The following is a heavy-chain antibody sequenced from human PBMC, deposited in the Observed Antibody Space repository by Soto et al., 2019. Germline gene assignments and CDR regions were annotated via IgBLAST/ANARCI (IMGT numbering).Heavy chain of an antibody. CDR2: IYTGGGT. V-gene: IGHV3-66*01. Sequence: EVQLVESGGGLVQPGGSLRLSCAPSGFTVSSNDMSWVRQAPGKGLEWVSVIYTGGGTYYADSVKGRFTISRDNSKNTLYLQMNSLRDEDTAVYYCVRSFFCSGGRCYSISSHWGQGTLVTVSS. CDR1: GFTVSSND. D-gene: IGHD2-15*01. CDR3: VRSFFCSGGRCYSISSH. J-gene: IGHJ4*02.